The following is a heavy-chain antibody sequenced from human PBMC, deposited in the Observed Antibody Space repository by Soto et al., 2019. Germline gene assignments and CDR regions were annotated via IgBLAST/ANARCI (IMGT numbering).Heavy chain of an antibody. CDR2: ISRGGDTT. Sequence: GGSLRLSCAASRFTFSTYAMSWVRQAPGKGLEWVSAISRGGDTTYYADSVKGRFTISRDNSRNTLYLQMNNLRADDTAVYYCAKDWEHSDHPRCFGYWGQGTLVTVSS. CDR3: AKDWEHSDHPRCFGY. CDR1: RFTFSTYA. V-gene: IGHV3-23*01. J-gene: IGHJ4*02. D-gene: IGHD1-26*01.